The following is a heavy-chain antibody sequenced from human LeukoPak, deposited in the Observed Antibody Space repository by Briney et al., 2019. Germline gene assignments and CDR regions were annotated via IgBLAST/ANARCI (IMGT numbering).Heavy chain of an antibody. V-gene: IGHV4-39*07. D-gene: IGHD6-13*01. CDR1: GGSISSSSYY. CDR3: ARDSDPYSSSWYYFDY. J-gene: IGHJ4*02. CDR2: IYYSGST. Sequence: SETLSLTCTVSGGSISSSSYYWGWIRQPPGKGLEWIGSIYYSGSTYYNPSLKSRVTISVDTSKNQFSLKLSSVTAADTAVYYCARDSDPYSSSWYYFDYWGQGTLVTVSS.